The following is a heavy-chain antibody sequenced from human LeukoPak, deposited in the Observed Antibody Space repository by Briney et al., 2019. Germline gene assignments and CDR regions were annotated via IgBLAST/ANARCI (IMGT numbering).Heavy chain of an antibody. CDR3: ARRCSSSTSCYPFDY. D-gene: IGHD2-2*01. J-gene: IGHJ4*02. Sequence: SETLSLTCTASGGSISSSSYYWGWIRQPPGKGLEWIGSIYYSGSTYYNPSLKSRVTISVDTSKNQSSLKLSSVTAADTAVYYCARRCSSSTSCYPFDYWGQGTLVTVSS. V-gene: IGHV4-39*01. CDR1: GGSISSSSYY. CDR2: IYYSGST.